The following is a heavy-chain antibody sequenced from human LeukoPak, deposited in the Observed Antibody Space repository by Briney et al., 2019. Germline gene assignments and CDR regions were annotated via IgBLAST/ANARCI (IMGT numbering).Heavy chain of an antibody. CDR1: GFTFSYYG. J-gene: IGHJ3*02. V-gene: IGHV3-30*18. Sequence: PGGSLRLSCAASGFTFSYYGLHWVRQGPGKGLEWVAVISYDGSNKYYADPVKGRFTISRDNSKNTLYLQMNSLRAEDTAVYYCAKQCGGSDWFDAFDIWGQGTMVTVSS. CDR2: ISYDGSNK. CDR3: AKQCGGSDWFDAFDI. D-gene: IGHD6-19*01.